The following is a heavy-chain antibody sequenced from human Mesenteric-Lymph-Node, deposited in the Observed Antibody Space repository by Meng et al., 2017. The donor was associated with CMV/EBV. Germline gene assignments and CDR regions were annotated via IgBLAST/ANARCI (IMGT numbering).Heavy chain of an antibody. CDR3: ARASFGGVIAGDYYGMDV. D-gene: IGHD3-16*02. V-gene: IGHV3-7*03. J-gene: IGHJ6*02. CDR2: IKQDGSEK. CDR1: GFTFSDYW. Sequence: GESLKISCAASGFTFSDYWMSWVRQAPGKGLEWVANIKQDGSEKYYVDSVKGRFTISRDNAKNSLYLQMNSLRAEDTAVYYCARASFGGVIAGDYYGMDVWGQGTTVTVSS.